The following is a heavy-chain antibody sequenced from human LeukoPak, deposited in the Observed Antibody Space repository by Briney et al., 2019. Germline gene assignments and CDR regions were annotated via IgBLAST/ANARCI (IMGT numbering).Heavy chain of an antibody. Sequence: GGSLRLSCAASGFTVSTNCMTWVRQAPGKGLEWVSTIYSGGTTYYADSVMGRFTISRDNSKNTLYLQMNSLRAEDTAVYYCAKDRVGSSSWYPYYFDYWGQGTLVTVSS. CDR1: GFTVSTNC. CDR2: IYSGGTT. V-gene: IGHV3-53*01. D-gene: IGHD6-13*01. CDR3: AKDRVGSSSWYPYYFDY. J-gene: IGHJ4*02.